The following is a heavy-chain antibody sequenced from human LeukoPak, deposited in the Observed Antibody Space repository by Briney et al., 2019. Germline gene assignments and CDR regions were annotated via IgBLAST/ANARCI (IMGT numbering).Heavy chain of an antibody. J-gene: IGHJ5*02. D-gene: IGHD2-15*01. Sequence: GGSLRLSCAASGFTFSSYSMNWVRQALGKGLEWVSSISSSSSYIYYADSVKGRFTISRDNAKNSLYLQMNSLRAEDTAVYYCARALGYCSGGSCSEGDPWGQGTLVTVSS. CDR1: GFTFSSYS. CDR3: ARALGYCSGGSCSEGDP. CDR2: ISSSSSYI. V-gene: IGHV3-21*01.